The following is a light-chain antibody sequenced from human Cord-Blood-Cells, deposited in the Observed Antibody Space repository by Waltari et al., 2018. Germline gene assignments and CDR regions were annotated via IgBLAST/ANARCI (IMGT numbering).Light chain of an antibody. Sequence: DIQMTHSPSSLSASVGDRVTITCLASQSTSSYLHWYQQKTEKAPNLQIYAGCSLQSGVPSRFSGRGSGTDITLTINSLQPEDFASYYCQQSDRTPPYSFGQGTNLEIK. J-gene: IGKJ2*01. CDR1: QSTSSY. CDR2: AGC. V-gene: IGKV1-39*01. CDR3: QQSDRTPPYS.